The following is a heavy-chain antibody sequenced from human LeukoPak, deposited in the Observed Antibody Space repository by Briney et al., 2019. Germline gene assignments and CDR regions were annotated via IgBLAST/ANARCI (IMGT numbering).Heavy chain of an antibody. J-gene: IGHJ3*02. Sequence: PSETLSLTCTVSGGSISSYYWSWIRQPPGKGLEWIGYIYYSGSTNYNPSLKSRVTISVDTSKNQFSLKLSSVTAADTAVYYCAREDSADAFDIWGQGTMVTVPS. CDR3: AREDSADAFDI. V-gene: IGHV4-59*01. CDR1: GGSISSYY. CDR2: IYYSGST.